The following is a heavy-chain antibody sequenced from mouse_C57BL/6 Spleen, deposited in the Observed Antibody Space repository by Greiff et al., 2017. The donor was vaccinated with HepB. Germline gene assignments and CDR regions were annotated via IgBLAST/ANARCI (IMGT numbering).Heavy chain of an antibody. CDR2: INPNNGGT. CDR1: GYTFTDYN. Sequence: VQLQQSGPELVKPGASVKIPCKASGYTFTDYNMDWVKQSHGKSLEWIGDINPNNGGTIYNQKFKGKATLTVDKSSSTAYMELRSLTSEDTAVYYCARGYYGSSYGWYVDVWGTGTTVTVSS. CDR3: ARGYYGSSYGWYVDV. J-gene: IGHJ1*03. V-gene: IGHV1-18*01. D-gene: IGHD1-1*01.